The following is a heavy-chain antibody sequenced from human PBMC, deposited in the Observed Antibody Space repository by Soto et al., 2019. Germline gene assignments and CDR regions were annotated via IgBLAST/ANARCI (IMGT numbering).Heavy chain of an antibody. Sequence: EVQLVESGGGLVQPGGSQRLSCAASGFTVSSNYMSWVRQAPGKGLEWVSVIYSGGSTYYADSVKGIFTISRDNSKNTLYLQMNRLRAEDTAVYYCARDSDSDAFDILGQGTMVTVSS. CDR2: IYSGGST. J-gene: IGHJ3*02. CDR1: GFTVSSNY. V-gene: IGHV3-66*01. D-gene: IGHD2-21*02. CDR3: ARDSDSDAFDI.